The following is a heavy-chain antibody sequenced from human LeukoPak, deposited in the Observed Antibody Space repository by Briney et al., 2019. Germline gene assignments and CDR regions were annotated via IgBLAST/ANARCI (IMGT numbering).Heavy chain of an antibody. CDR1: GFTFSNYA. D-gene: IGHD2-15*01. CDR2: TSGSGGST. CDR3: AREEVVVVAAARFLFDY. J-gene: IGHJ4*02. Sequence: PGASLRLSCAASGFTFSNYAMNWVRQAPGKGLEWVSATSGSGGSTYYADSVKGRFTISRDNSKNTVYLQMNSLRAEDTAVYYCAREEVVVVAAARFLFDYWGQGTLVTVSS. V-gene: IGHV3-23*01.